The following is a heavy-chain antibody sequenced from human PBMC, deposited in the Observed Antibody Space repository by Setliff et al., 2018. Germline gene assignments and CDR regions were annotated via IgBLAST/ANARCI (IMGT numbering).Heavy chain of an antibody. J-gene: IGHJ5*02. V-gene: IGHV1-46*01. CDR2: INTGGGSA. CDR3: ARINFYDSTAYYYAPHH. Sequence: ASVKVSCKASGYTFTSYYMYWVRQAPGQGLEWMGTINTGGGSASIVDNFQDRVTMTRDTSTSTAYMELRSLRSDDTAMYYCARINFYDSTAYYYAPHHWGQGTLVTVS. CDR1: GYTFTSYY. D-gene: IGHD3-22*01.